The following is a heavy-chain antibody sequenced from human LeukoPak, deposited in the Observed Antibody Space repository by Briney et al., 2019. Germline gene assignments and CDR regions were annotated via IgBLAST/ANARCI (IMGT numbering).Heavy chain of an antibody. J-gene: IGHJ6*02. Sequence: GGSLRLSCAASGFTFSNYDMHWVRQATGKGLEWVSAFHTAGDIHYSGSVKGRFATSTENAKNSFYLQMNNLKAGDTAVYYCARGSCSSRSCYKRVNGLDVWGQGTPVTVSS. V-gene: IGHV3-13*01. CDR1: GFTFSNYD. D-gene: IGHD2-2*01. CDR3: ARGSCSSRSCYKRVNGLDV. CDR2: FHTAGDI.